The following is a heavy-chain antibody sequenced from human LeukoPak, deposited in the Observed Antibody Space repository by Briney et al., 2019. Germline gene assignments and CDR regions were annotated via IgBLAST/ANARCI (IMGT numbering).Heavy chain of an antibody. D-gene: IGHD1-14*01. J-gene: IGHJ1*01. CDR1: GFTFSSYC. Sequence: PGGSLRLSCAASGFTFSSYCIHWVRQAPGKGLEWVADVWYDGSEKYYADSVKGRFTISRDNSKNTLYLQMNSLRAKDTAIYYCARDRGEPDYYFEQWGQGTVVTVSS. CDR2: VWYDGSEK. V-gene: IGHV3-33*08. CDR3: ARDRGEPDYYFEQ.